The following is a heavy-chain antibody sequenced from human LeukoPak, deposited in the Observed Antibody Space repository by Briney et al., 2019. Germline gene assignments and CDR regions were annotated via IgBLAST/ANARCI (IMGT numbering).Heavy chain of an antibody. Sequence: GGSLRLSCTASGFTFDHYAMPWVRRLPGKGLEWVSGIGWNSGSIDYADSVRGRFTISRDNAKNSLYLQLQSLRPEDTAMYYCVKDSQGIVGATTDFDHWGQGTLVTVSS. CDR1: GFTFDHYA. J-gene: IGHJ4*01. CDR2: IGWNSGSI. CDR3: VKDSQGIVGATTDFDH. D-gene: IGHD1-26*01. V-gene: IGHV3-9*01.